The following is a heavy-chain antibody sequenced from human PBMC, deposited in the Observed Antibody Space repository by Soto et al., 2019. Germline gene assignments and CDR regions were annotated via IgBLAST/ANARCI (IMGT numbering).Heavy chain of an antibody. CDR3: ARPFKVAGTMYFDL. CDR1: GGSISSYY. CDR2: IYYSGST. J-gene: IGHJ2*01. V-gene: IGHV4-59*08. D-gene: IGHD6-19*01. Sequence: QVQLQESGPGLVKPSETLSLTCTVSGGSISSYYWSWIRQPTGKGLEWIGYIYYSGSTNYNPSLKSRVTISVDTSKNQFSLKLSSVTAADTAVYYCARPFKVAGTMYFDLWGRGTLVTVSS.